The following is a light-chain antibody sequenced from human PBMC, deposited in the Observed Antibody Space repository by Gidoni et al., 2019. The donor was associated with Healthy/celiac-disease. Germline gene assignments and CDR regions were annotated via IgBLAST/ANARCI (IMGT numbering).Light chain of an antibody. Sequence: EIVLTQSPATLSLSPGERATLSCRASQSVSSYLAWYQQKPGQAPRLLIDDASNRATGIPARFSGSGSGTDFTLTISSLEPEDFAVYYCQQRSNRPWTFGQGTKGEIK. CDR1: QSVSSY. CDR2: DAS. J-gene: IGKJ1*01. CDR3: QQRSNRPWT. V-gene: IGKV3-11*01.